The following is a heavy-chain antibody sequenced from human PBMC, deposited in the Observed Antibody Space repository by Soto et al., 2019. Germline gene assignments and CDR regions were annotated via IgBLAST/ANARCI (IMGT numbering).Heavy chain of an antibody. J-gene: IGHJ4*02. CDR2: IIPIFGTA. V-gene: IGHV1-69*13. CDR3: AREYYDILTGYYNSPYYFDY. Sequence: SVKVSCKASGGTFSSYAISWVRQAPGQGLEWMGGIIPIFGTANYAQKFQGRVTITADESTSTAYMELSSLRSEDTAVYYCAREYYDILTGYYNSPYYFDYWGQGTLVTVSS. D-gene: IGHD3-9*01. CDR1: GGTFSSYA.